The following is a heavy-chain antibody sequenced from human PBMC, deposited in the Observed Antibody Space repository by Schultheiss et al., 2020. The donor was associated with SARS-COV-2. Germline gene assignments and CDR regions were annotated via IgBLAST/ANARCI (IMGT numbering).Heavy chain of an antibody. V-gene: IGHV3-21*01. CDR3: ARVGAGAMAYYYYYGMDV. D-gene: IGHD5-18*01. CDR2: ISSSSSYM. CDR1: GFTFSSYS. Sequence: GGSLRLSCAASGFTFSSYSMNWVRQAPGKGLEWVSSISSSSSYMYYADSVKGRFTISRDNAKNSLYLQMNSLRAEDTAVYYCARVGAGAMAYYYYYGMDVWGQGTTVTVSS. J-gene: IGHJ6*02.